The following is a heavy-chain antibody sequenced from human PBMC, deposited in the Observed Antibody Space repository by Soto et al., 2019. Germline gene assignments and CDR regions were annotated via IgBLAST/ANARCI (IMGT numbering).Heavy chain of an antibody. D-gene: IGHD6-13*01. CDR1: GFTFSSYA. J-gene: IGHJ6*02. V-gene: IGHV3-30-3*01. CDR3: ARAAPHIAAAGTAAIGGMDV. CDR2: ISYDGSNK. Sequence: QVQLVESGGGVVQPGRSLRLSCAASGFTFSSYAMHWVRQAPGKGLEWVAVISYDGSNKYYADSVKGRFTISRDNSKNTLYLQMNSLRAEDTAVYYCARAAPHIAAAGTAAIGGMDVWGQGTTVTVSS.